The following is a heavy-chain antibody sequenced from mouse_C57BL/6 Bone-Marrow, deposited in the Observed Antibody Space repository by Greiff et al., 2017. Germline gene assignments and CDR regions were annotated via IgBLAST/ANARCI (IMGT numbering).Heavy chain of an antibody. CDR3: AKAQNWDWAMDY. D-gene: IGHD4-1*01. J-gene: IGHJ4*01. Sequence: QVQLQQSGPELVKPGASVKISCKASGYAFSSSWMNWVKQRPGKGLEWIGRIYPGDGDTNYNGKFKGKATLTADNSSSTAYMQLSSLTSEDAAVYCCAKAQNWDWAMDYWGQGTSVTVSS. V-gene: IGHV1-82*01. CDR1: GYAFSSSW. CDR2: IYPGDGDT.